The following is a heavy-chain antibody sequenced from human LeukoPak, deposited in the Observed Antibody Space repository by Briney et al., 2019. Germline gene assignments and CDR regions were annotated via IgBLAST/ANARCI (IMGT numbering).Heavy chain of an antibody. CDR2: IKSKTDGGTT. J-gene: IGHJ4*02. CDR3: TTKHRAVDDY. D-gene: IGHD5-12*01. Sequence: KPGGSLRLSCAGSGFTFSGYNMNWVRQAPGKGLEWVGRIKSKTDGGTTDYAAPVKGRFTISRDDSKNTLYLQMNSLKTEDTAVYYCTTKHRAVDDYWGQGTLVTVSS. V-gene: IGHV3-15*01. CDR1: GFTFSGYN.